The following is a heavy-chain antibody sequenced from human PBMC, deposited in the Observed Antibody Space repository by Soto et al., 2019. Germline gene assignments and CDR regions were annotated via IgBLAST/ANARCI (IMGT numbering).Heavy chain of an antibody. CDR2: ISYDGSNK. Sequence: QVQLVESGGGVVQPGRSLRLSCAASGFTFSSYAMHWVRQAPGKGLEWVAVISYDGSNKYYADSVKGRFTISRDNSKNTLYLQMNSLRAEDTAVYYCAREPVTIFGVVIKGAYYYGMDVWGQGTTVTVSS. J-gene: IGHJ6*02. CDR3: AREPVTIFGVVIKGAYYYGMDV. CDR1: GFTFSSYA. D-gene: IGHD3-3*01. V-gene: IGHV3-30-3*01.